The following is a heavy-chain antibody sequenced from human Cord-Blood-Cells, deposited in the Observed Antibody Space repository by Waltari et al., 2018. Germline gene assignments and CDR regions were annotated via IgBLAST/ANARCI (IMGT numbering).Heavy chain of an antibody. CDR3: ARGGYCSSTSCYNIAYYYYGMDV. CDR1: GGAFSRYA. V-gene: IGHV1-69*12. Sequence: QVQLVQSGAEVKKPGSSVKVSCKDSGGAFSRYAIIWVRQAPGQGLAWVGGIIPIFGTANYAQKFQCRVTITADESTSTAYMELSSLRSEYTALYYCARGGYCSSTSCYNIAYYYYGMDVWGQGP. J-gene: IGHJ6*02. D-gene: IGHD2-2*01. CDR2: IIPIFGTA.